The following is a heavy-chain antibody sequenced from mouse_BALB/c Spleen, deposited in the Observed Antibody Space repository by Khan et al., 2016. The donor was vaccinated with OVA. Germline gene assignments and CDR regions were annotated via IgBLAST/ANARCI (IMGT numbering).Heavy chain of an antibody. J-gene: IGHJ3*01. CDR3: SRRGQLGIFAY. CDR1: GYTFTAYW. D-gene: IGHD3-3*01. V-gene: IGHV1-7*01. Sequence: QVQLQQSGAEVAKPGASVKMSCKASGYTFTAYWIHWVKQRPGQGLEWIGYIDPSTSYTEYNQKFKDKATLTTDKSSSPAYLQLSSLTSEDSAVYYCSRRGQLGIFAYWGQGTLVTVSA. CDR2: IDPSTSYT.